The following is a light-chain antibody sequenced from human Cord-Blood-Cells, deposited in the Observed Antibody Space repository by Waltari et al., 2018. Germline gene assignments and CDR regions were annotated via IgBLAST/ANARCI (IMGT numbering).Light chain of an antibody. Sequence: EIVMTQSPPTLSVFPGERATLPCRAGQSVSSNLAWYQQKPGQAPRPLIYGASTRATGIPARFSGSGSGTEFTLTISSLQSEDFAVYYCQQYNNWPRTFGQGTKLEIK. V-gene: IGKV3-15*01. CDR3: QQYNNWPRT. CDR1: QSVSSN. CDR2: GAS. J-gene: IGKJ2*01.